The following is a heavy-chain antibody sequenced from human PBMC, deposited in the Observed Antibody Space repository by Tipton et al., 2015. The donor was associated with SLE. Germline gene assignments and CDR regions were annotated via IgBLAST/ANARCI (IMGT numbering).Heavy chain of an antibody. CDR3: ARRTVEYFDL. D-gene: IGHD6-19*01. Sequence: TLSLTCAVYGGSFSGYFWSWIRQPPGKGLEWIGEINHSGSTNYNPSLKSRVTISVDTSKNQFSLKLSSVTAADTAVYYCARRTVEYFDLWGRGTLVTVSS. J-gene: IGHJ2*01. V-gene: IGHV4-34*01. CDR1: GGSFSGYF. CDR2: INHSGST.